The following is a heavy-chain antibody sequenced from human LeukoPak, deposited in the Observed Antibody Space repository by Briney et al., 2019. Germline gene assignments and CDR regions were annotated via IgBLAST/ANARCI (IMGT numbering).Heavy chain of an antibody. J-gene: IGHJ4*02. Sequence: GRSLRLSCAASGFTFSSYAMHWVRQAPGKGLEWVAVISYDGSNKYYADSVKGRFTISRDNSKNTLYLQMNSLRAEDTAVYYCAKPQLRFGELLYPYYFDYWGQGTLVTVSS. D-gene: IGHD3-10*01. CDR3: AKPQLRFGELLYPYYFDY. CDR2: ISYDGSNK. V-gene: IGHV3-30*18. CDR1: GFTFSSYA.